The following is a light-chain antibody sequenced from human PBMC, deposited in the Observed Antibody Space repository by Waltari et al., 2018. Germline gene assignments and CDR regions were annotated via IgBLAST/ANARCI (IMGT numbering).Light chain of an antibody. CDR1: SSDVESYNL. J-gene: IGLJ2*01. CDR2: EGN. Sequence: HSALTQAASVSGSPGQSITISCTGFSSDVESYNLVSWYQQHPGKGPKLLLYEGNKRPSGVSNRFAGCRSGDTASLTISGLQAEDEADYYCCSYVTSRTFVFGGGTKLTVL. CDR3: CSYVTSRTFV. V-gene: IGLV2-23*03.